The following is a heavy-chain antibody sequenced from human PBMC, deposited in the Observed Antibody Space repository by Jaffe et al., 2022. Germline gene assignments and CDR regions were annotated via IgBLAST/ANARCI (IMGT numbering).Heavy chain of an antibody. CDR3: ARQPPRRCSGGSCYPFDY. Sequence: QLQESGPGLVKPSETLSLICIVSGVSTSSSGYYWGWIRQPPGKGLEWIGSIYYSGTTYYNPSLKSRVTISADTSKNQFSLQLSSVTAADAALYYCARQPPRRCSGGSCYPFDYWGQGTLVTVSS. CDR1: GVSTSSSGYY. D-gene: IGHD2-15*01. CDR2: IYYSGTT. J-gene: IGHJ4*02. V-gene: IGHV4-39*01.